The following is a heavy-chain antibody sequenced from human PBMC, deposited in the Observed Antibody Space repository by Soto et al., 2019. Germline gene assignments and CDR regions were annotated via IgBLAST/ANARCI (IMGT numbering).Heavy chain of an antibody. J-gene: IGHJ4*02. CDR3: AKDRVGSSWYLDY. V-gene: IGHV3-23*01. CDR2: ISGSGGST. D-gene: IGHD6-13*01. CDR1: GFTFSGYA. Sequence: EVQLLESGGGLVQPGGSLRLSCAASGFTFSGYAMSWVRQAPGKGLEWVSAISGSGGSTYYADSVKGRFTISRDNSKNTLYLQMNSLRAEDTAVYYCAKDRVGSSWYLDYWGQGTLVTVSS.